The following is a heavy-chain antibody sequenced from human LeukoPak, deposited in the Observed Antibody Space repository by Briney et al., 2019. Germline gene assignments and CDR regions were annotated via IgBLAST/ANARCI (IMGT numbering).Heavy chain of an antibody. V-gene: IGHV4-34*01. J-gene: IGHJ4*02. CDR2: INHSGST. CDR3: ARAPNSYSSGWYRDY. CDR1: GGSFSGYY. Sequence: SETPSLTCAVYGGSFSGYYWSWIRQPPGKGLEWIGEINHSGSTNYNPSLKSRVTISVDTSKNQFSLKLSSVTAADTAVYYCARAPNSYSSGWYRDYWGQGTLVTVSS. D-gene: IGHD6-19*01.